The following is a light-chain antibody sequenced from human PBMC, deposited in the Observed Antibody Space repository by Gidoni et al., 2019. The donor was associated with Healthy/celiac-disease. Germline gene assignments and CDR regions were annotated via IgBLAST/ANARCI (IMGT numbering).Light chain of an antibody. CDR1: QSINSY. Sequence: DIQMTQSPSSLSASVGDRVTIHCRSSQSINSYLNWYQQKPGKDPKLLIYAAPSLQGGVPSRFSGSGSGTDFTLTISSLQPEDFATYYCQQSYSTPPFTFGPGTKVDIK. J-gene: IGKJ3*01. CDR2: AAP. CDR3: QQSYSTPPFT. V-gene: IGKV1-39*01.